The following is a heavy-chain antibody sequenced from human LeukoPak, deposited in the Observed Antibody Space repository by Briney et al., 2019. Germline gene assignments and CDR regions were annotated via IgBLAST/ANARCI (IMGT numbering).Heavy chain of an antibody. J-gene: IGHJ5*02. V-gene: IGHV5-51*01. Sequence: GESLKISCKGSGYSFTSYWIGWVRQMPRKGLEWMGVIYPGDSDTRSSPSFQGQVTISADKSISTAYLQWSSLKPSDTAMYYCASLQNVVIPAASSKRFDPWGQGTLVTVSS. CDR1: GYSFTSYW. D-gene: IGHD2-2*01. CDR3: ASLQNVVIPAASSKRFDP. CDR2: IYPGDSDT.